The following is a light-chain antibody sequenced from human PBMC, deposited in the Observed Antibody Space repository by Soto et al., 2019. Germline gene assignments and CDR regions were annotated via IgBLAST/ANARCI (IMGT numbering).Light chain of an antibody. V-gene: IGKV3-20*01. CDR2: DAS. CDR1: QSVSNNY. J-gene: IGKJ2*01. CDR3: QQTYSTPHT. Sequence: EIVLTQSPGTLSLSPGEKATLSCRASQSVSNNYLAWYQQKPGQAPRLLIYDASTRATGIPDRFSGSGSGTDFTLTISSLQPEDFATYYCQQTYSTPHTFGQGTKVDIK.